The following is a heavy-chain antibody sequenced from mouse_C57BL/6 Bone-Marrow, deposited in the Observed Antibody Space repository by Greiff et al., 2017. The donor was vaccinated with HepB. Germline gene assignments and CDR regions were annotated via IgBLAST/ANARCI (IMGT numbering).Heavy chain of an antibody. V-gene: IGHV1-76*01. Sequence: VQLKESGAELVRPGASVKLSCKASGYTFTDYYINWVKQRPGQGLEWIARIYPGSGNTYYNEKFKGKATLTAEKSSSTAYMQLSSLTSEDSAVYFCARVGDGYYPFAYWGQGTLVTVSA. CDR3: ARVGDGYYPFAY. J-gene: IGHJ3*01. D-gene: IGHD2-3*01. CDR1: GYTFTDYY. CDR2: IYPGSGNT.